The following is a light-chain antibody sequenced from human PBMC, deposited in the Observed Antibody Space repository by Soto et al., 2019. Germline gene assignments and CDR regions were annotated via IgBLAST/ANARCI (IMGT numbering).Light chain of an antibody. CDR3: QQYGSSPA. CDR1: QSVSSSY. J-gene: IGKJ4*01. Sequence: EIVLTQSPGPLSLSPGERATLSGRASQSVSSSYLAWYHQKPGQAPRLLIYGASSRATGIPDRFSGSGSGTDFTLTISRLEPEDFAVYYCQQYGSSPAFGGGTKVEIK. V-gene: IGKV3-20*01. CDR2: GAS.